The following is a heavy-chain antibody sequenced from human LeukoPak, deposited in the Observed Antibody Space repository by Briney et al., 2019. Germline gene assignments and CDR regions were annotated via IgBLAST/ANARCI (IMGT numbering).Heavy chain of an antibody. J-gene: IGHJ4*02. V-gene: IGHV3-33*08. D-gene: IGHD3-10*01. CDR2: IWYDGSNK. Sequence: PGGSLRLSCAASGFTFSSYGMHWVRQAPGKGLEWVAVIWYDGSNKYYADSVKGRFTISRDNSKNTLYLQMNSLRAEDTAVYYCARGYYYGSGSRYNPFDYWGQGTLVTVSS. CDR1: GFTFSSYG. CDR3: ARGYYYGSGSRYNPFDY.